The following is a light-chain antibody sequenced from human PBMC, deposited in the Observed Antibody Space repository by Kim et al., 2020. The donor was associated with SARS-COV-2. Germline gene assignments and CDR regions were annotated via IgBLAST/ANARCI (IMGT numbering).Light chain of an antibody. CDR3: CSYAGVSTLV. CDR1: SRDVGGYNF. V-gene: IGLV2-11*03. CDR2: DVS. J-gene: IGLJ2*01. Sequence: GQSVTISCTGASRDVGGYNFVTWYQQHPGRAPKVIIYDVSKRPSGVPDRFSGSKSGNTASLTISGLQAEDEADYHCCSYAGVSTLVFGGGTQLTVL.